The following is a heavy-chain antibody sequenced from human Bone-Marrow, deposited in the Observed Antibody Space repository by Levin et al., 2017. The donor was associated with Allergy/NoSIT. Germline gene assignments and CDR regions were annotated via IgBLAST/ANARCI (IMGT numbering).Heavy chain of an antibody. V-gene: IGHV6-1*01. CDR2: TFYTSKW. Sequence: LSQTLSLTCDISGDSVSSSGVAWNWIRQSPSRGLEWLGRTFYTSKWVSSAVESRIIISADTSKNQFSLLVNSVTPEDTALYYCARGRNAAFDYWGQGTLVTVSS. CDR1: GDSVSSSGVA. CDR3: ARGRNAAFDY. J-gene: IGHJ4*02. D-gene: IGHD1-1*01.